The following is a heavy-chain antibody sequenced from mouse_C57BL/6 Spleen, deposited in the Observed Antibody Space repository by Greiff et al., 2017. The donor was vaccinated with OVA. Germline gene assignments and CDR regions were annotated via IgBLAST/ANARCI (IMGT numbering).Heavy chain of an antibody. D-gene: IGHD1-1*01. Sequence: EVKLVESEGGLVQPGSSMKLSCTASGFTFSDYYMAWVRQVPEKGLEWVANINYDGSSTYYLDSLKSRFIISRDNAKNILYLQMSSLKSEDTATYYCAREEVLRWFAYWGQGTLVTVSA. CDR2: INYDGSST. J-gene: IGHJ3*01. V-gene: IGHV5-16*01. CDR1: GFTFSDYY. CDR3: AREEVLRWFAY.